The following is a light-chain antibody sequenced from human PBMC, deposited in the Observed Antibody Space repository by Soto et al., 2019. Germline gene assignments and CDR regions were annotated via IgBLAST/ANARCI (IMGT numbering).Light chain of an antibody. V-gene: IGKV1-5*03. CDR2: KAS. CDR3: QQYDRYRT. Sequence: DIQMTQSPSTLSASVGDRVTITCRASQSISSWLAWYQQRPGKAPKLLIYKASSLESGVPSRFSGSGSGTEFTLTISSLKPDDFATYYCQQYDRYRTFGQGTKVEIK. J-gene: IGKJ1*01. CDR1: QSISSW.